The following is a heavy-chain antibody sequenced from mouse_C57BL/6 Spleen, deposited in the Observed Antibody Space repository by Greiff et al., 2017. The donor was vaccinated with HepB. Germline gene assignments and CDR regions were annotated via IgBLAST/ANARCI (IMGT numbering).Heavy chain of an antibody. CDR3: ARNKSYYYDAPYFDD. CDR2: IYPGGGYT. CDR1: GYTFTNYW. Sequence: QVQLQQSGAELVRPGTSVKMSCKASGYTFTNYWIGWAKQRPGHGLEWIGDIYPGGGYTNYNEKFKGKATLHADKSSSTAYMQFSSLTSEDSAIYYCARNKSYYYDAPYFDDWGQGTTLTVSS. D-gene: IGHD2-4*01. J-gene: IGHJ2*01. V-gene: IGHV1-63*01.